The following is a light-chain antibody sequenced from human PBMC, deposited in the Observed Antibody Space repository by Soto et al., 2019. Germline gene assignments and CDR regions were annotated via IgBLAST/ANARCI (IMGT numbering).Light chain of an antibody. Sequence: DILMTQSPSSLPVTPGEPASMSCRSSQSLLHRTGYTYLDWYIQKPGHPPLLLIYMGSNRSSGVPDRFSGSGSGRDFTLKISRVQAEDVGIYYCMQGLQSPATFGQGTKLEIK. CDR2: MGS. CDR1: QSLLHRTGYTY. J-gene: IGKJ1*01. V-gene: IGKV2-28*01. CDR3: MQGLQSPAT.